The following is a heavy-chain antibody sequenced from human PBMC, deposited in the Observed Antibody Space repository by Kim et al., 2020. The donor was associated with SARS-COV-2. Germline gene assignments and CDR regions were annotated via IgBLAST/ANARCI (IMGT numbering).Heavy chain of an antibody. Sequence: ASVKVSCKASGYTFTGYYMHWVRQAPGQGLEWMGWINPNSGGTNYAQKFQGRVTMTRDTSISTAYMELSRLRSDDTAVYYCAREGRAARWYFGNSWSHGGNWFEPRGKGTLVTVSS. V-gene: IGHV1-2*02. J-gene: IGHJ5*01. D-gene: IGHD6-13*01. CDR1: GYTFTGYY. CDR2: INPNSGGT. CDR3: AREGRAARWYFGNSWSHGGNWFEP.